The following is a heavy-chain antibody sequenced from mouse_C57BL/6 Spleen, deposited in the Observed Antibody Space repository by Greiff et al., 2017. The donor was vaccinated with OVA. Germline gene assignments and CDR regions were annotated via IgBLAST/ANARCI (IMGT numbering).Heavy chain of an antibody. J-gene: IGHJ3*01. D-gene: IGHD2-4*01. V-gene: IGHV1-54*01. Sequence: QVQLQQSGAELVRPGTSVKVSCKASGYAFTNYLIEWVKQRPGQGLEWIGVINPGSGGTNYNEKFKGKATLTADKSSSTAYMQLSSLTSEDSAVYFCAREEGLRTWFAYWGQGTLVTVSA. CDR1: GYAFTNYL. CDR3: AREEGLRTWFAY. CDR2: INPGSGGT.